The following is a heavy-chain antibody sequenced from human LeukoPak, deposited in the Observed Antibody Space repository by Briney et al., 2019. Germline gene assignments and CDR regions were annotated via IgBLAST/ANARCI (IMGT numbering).Heavy chain of an antibody. J-gene: IGHJ2*01. V-gene: IGHV3-13*01. CDR2: IRTTGDT. D-gene: IGHD3-22*01. CDR3: ARGVSYYYDNSGHPGWYFDL. Sequence: GGSLRLSCAVSGFTFNYYGMHWVRQAPGKRLEWVSAIRTTGDTHYPDSVKGRFAMSGEDAKNSVHLQMNTLRAGDTAVYYCARGVSYYYDNSGHPGWYFDLWGRGTLVTVSS. CDR1: GFTFNYYG.